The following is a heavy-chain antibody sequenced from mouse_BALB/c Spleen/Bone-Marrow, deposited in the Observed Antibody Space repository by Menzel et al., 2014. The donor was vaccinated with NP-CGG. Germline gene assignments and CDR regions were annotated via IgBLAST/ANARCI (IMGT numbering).Heavy chain of an antibody. CDR3: AVYYYGSRAYAH. D-gene: IGHD1-1*01. Sequence: QQSGAELVKPGASVKLSCTASGFSIKDTYMHWVKQRPEQGLEWIGRIDPANGNTKYDPKFLRKATITADTSSNTAYLQRSSLTSEDTAVYYCAVYYYGSRAYAHWAQSTLVTVSA. J-gene: IGHJ3*01. CDR2: IDPANGNT. CDR1: GFSIKDTY. V-gene: IGHV14-3*02.